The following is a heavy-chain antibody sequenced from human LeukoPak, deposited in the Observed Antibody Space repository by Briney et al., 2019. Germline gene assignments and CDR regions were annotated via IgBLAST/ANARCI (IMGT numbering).Heavy chain of an antibody. J-gene: IGHJ3*02. Sequence: GASVKVSCKASGGTFSSYAMHWVRQAPGQRLEWMGWINAGNGNTKYSQKFQGRVTITRDTSASTAYMELSSLRSEDTAVYYCARAQWPSPNAAFDIWGQGTMVTVSS. V-gene: IGHV1-3*01. CDR3: ARAQWPSPNAAFDI. D-gene: IGHD6-19*01. CDR2: INAGNGNT. CDR1: GGTFSSYA.